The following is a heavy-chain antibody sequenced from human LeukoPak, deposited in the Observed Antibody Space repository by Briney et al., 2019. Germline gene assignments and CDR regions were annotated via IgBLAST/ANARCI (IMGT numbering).Heavy chain of an antibody. Sequence: VASVKVSCKASGYTFTSYSISWVRKAPGQGLDWMGWITAYNGNTNYAQKLQGRVTMTTETSTSTAYMELRSLRSDDTAVYYCARGLYSSSWYDFGGYYYYMDVWGKGTTVTISS. CDR1: GYTFTSYS. CDR3: ARGLYSSSWYDFGGYYYYMDV. J-gene: IGHJ6*03. V-gene: IGHV1-18*01. CDR2: ITAYNGNT. D-gene: IGHD6-13*01.